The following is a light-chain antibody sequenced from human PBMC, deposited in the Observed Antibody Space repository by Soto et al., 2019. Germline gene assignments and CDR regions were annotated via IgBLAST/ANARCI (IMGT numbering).Light chain of an antibody. V-gene: IGLV2-14*01. CDR3: SSYTSSSTRGVV. J-gene: IGLJ2*01. Sequence: QSALTQPASVSGSPGQSITISCTGTSSDVGGYNYVSWYQQHPGKAPKLMIYDVSNRPSGVSNRFSGSKSGNTASLTISGLQAEDEADYYCSSYTSSSTRGVVFGGGTKPTVL. CDR2: DVS. CDR1: SSDVGGYNY.